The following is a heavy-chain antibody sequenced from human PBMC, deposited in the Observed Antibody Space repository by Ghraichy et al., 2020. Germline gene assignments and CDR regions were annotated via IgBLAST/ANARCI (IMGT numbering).Heavy chain of an antibody. CDR2: IYYIGST. D-gene: IGHD5-12*01. CDR3: ARVDIVGTLSYYYYMGV. CDR1: GGSISSYY. Sequence: SQTLSLTCTVSGGSISSYYWSWIRQPPGTGLEWIWYIYYIGSTNYNPSLKSRVTISVDTSKNQFSPKLSSVTAADTAVYYCARVDIVGTLSYYYYMGVWGKGNTVTGSS. J-gene: IGHJ6*03. V-gene: IGHV4-59*01.